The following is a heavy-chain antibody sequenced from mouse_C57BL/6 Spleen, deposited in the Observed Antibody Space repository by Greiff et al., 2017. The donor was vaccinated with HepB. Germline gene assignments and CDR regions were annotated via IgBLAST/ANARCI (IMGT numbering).Heavy chain of an antibody. D-gene: IGHD2-3*01. CDR3: ARDDGYGAY. V-gene: IGHV3-6*01. J-gene: IGHJ3*01. CDR2: ISYDGSN. Sequence: EVKLQESGPGLVKPSQSLSLTCSVTGYSITSGYYWNWIRQFPGNKLEWMGYISYDGSNNYNPSLKNRISITRDTSKNQFFLKLNSVTTEYTATYYWARDDGYGAYWGQGTLVTVSA. CDR1: GYSITSGYY.